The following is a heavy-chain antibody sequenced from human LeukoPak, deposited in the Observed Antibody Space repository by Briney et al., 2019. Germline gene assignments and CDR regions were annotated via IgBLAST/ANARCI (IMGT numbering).Heavy chain of an antibody. CDR3: AKDRVSLRFLEWWGLDY. D-gene: IGHD3-3*01. Sequence: PGRSLRLSCAASGFTFDDYAMDWVRQAPGKGLEWVSGISWNSGSIGYADSVKGRFTISRDNAKNTLYLQMNSLRAEDTAVYYRAKDRVSLRFLEWWGLDYWGQGTLVTVSS. CDR1: GFTFDDYA. V-gene: IGHV3-9*01. J-gene: IGHJ4*02. CDR2: ISWNSGSI.